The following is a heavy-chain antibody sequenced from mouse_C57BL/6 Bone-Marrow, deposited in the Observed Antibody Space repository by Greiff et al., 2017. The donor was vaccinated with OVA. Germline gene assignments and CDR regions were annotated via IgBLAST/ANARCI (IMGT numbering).Heavy chain of an antibody. V-gene: IGHV5-4*01. CDR2: ISDGGSYT. D-gene: IGHD2-1*01. Sequence: KLVESGGGLVKPGGSLQLSCAASGFTFSSYAMSWVRQTPEKRLEWVATISDGGSYTYYPDNVKGRFTISRDNAKNNLYLQMSHLKSEDTAMYYCARDLYYVGYAMDYWGQGTSVTVSS. CDR1: GFTFSSYA. J-gene: IGHJ4*01. CDR3: ARDLYYVGYAMDY.